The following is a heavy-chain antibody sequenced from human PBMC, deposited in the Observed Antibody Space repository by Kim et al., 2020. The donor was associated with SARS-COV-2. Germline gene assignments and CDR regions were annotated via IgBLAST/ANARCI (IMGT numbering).Heavy chain of an antibody. CDR3: AGAAYYYDSTTPNY. D-gene: IGHD3-22*01. CDR2: IYYSGST. Sequence: SETLSLTCTVSGGSISSYYWSWIRQPPGKGLEWIGYIYYSGSTNYNPSLKSRVTISVDTSKNQFSLKLSSVTAADTAVYYCAGAAYYYDSTTPNYWGQGTLVTVSS. J-gene: IGHJ4*02. V-gene: IGHV4-59*13. CDR1: GGSISSYY.